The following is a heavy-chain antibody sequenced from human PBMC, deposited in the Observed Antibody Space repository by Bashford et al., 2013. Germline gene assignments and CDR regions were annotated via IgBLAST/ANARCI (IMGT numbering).Heavy chain of an antibody. CDR3: TKLPTFVGGFWFDP. V-gene: IGHV3-23*01. D-gene: IGHD4-23*01. CDR2: ISGSGGDT. Sequence: VRQAPGKGLEWVSSISGSGGDTYYADSVKGRFTISRDISKNTLYLQMNSLRAEDTAVYHCTKLPTFVGGFWFDPWGQGILVTVSS. J-gene: IGHJ5*02.